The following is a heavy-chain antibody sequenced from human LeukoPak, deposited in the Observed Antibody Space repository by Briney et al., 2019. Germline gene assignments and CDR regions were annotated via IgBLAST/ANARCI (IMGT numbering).Heavy chain of an antibody. V-gene: IGHV4-59*13. CDR1: AGSISTYC. CDR3: AREGTSDNYLGIDY. CDR2: IHYSGNT. J-gene: IGHJ4*02. D-gene: IGHD2/OR15-2a*01. Sequence: PSETLSLSCVVSAGSISTYCWSWIRQRPRKIMESIGYIHYSGNTDYNPSLKSRVTISVDTSKIQFSLKLTSVTAADTAMYYCAREGTSDNYLGIDYWGQGTLLTVSS.